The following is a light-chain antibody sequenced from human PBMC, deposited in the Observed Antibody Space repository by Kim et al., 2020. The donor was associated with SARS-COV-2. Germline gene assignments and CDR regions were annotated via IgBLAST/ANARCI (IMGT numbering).Light chain of an antibody. V-gene: IGLV3-19*01. CDR3: KSRDTNTKVV. J-gene: IGLJ2*01. CDR2: GKN. Sequence: SSELTQDPAVSVALGQTVRITCQGDSLRTYYAAWYQQKPGQAPVLVIYGKNDRPSGIPDRFSGSSSGNIASLTIAGAQAEDEADYYCKSRDTNTKVVVGGGTQLTVL. CDR1: SLRTYY.